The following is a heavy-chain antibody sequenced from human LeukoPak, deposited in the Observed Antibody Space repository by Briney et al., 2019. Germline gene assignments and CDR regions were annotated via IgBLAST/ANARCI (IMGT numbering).Heavy chain of an antibody. V-gene: IGHV3-21*01. Sequence: GGSLRLSCAASGFTFSSYSMNWVRQAPGKGLEWVSSISSSSNYIYYADSVKGRFTISRDNAKNSLYLQMNSLRAEDTAVYYCARGGAVAGNNYFDYWGQGTLVTVSS. CDR3: ARGGAVAGNNYFDY. J-gene: IGHJ4*02. D-gene: IGHD6-19*01. CDR2: ISSSSNYI. CDR1: GFTFSSYS.